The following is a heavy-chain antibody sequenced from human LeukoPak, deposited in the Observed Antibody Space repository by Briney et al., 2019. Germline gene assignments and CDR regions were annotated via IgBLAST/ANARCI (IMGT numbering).Heavy chain of an antibody. CDR3: GRANNSSWHN. CDR1: GFTFSSNW. J-gene: IGHJ4*02. D-gene: IGHD6-13*01. V-gene: IGHV3-7*01. Sequence: GGSLRLSCATSGFTFSSNWMGWVRHAPGRGLEWVANIKPDGSAEYYAASVKGRFTVSRDNAKNSLYLQMNSLRAEDTAVYYCGRANNSSWHNWGQGTLVTVSS. CDR2: IKPDGSAE.